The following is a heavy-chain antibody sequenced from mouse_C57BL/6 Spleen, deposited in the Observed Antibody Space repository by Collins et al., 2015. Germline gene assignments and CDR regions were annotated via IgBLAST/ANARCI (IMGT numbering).Heavy chain of an antibody. Sequence: QVQVQQSGAELVRPGAAVTLSCKASGYTFTDYEMHWVKQTPVHGLEWFGAIDPETGDTAYNQKFKDKAILTADKSSSTAYMEFLSLTSEDSAVYYCIRGDGPFDYWGQGTTLTVSS. J-gene: IGHJ2*01. CDR1: GYTFTDYE. V-gene: IGHV1-15*01. CDR3: IRGDGPFDY. CDR2: IDPETGDT. D-gene: IGHD2-3*01.